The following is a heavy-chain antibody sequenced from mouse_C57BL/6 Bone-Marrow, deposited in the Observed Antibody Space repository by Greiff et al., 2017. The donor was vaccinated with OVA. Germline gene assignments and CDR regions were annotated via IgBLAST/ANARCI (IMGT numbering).Heavy chain of an antibody. CDR2: INPNNGGT. Sequence: EVQLQQSGPELVKPGASVKISCKASGYTFTDYYMNWVKQSHGKSLEWIGDINPNNGGTSYNQKFKGKATLTVDKSSSTAYMQLSSLTSEDSAVYYCAIGGDGYYNYWGQGTTLTVSS. CDR3: AIGGDGYYNY. D-gene: IGHD2-3*01. CDR1: GYTFTDYY. J-gene: IGHJ2*01. V-gene: IGHV1-26*01.